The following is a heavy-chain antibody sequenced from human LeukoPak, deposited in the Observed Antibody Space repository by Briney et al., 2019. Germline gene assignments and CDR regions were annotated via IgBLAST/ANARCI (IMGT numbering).Heavy chain of an antibody. D-gene: IGHD3-10*02. Sequence: GSLRLSCAAFGFTFSSYGMHWVRQAPGKGLEWVAVISYDGSNKYYADSVKGRFTISRDNAKNSLYLQMNSLRAEDTAVYYCAELGITMIGGVWGKGTTVTISS. CDR1: GFTFSSYG. CDR2: ISYDGSNK. V-gene: IGHV3-30*18. CDR3: AELGITMIGGV. J-gene: IGHJ6*04.